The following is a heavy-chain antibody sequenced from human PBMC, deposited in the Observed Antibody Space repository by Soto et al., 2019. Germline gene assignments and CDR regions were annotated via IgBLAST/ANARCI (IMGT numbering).Heavy chain of an antibody. J-gene: IGHJ5*02. CDR3: ARHFSSPLFTVNWFDP. V-gene: IGHV4-39*01. CDR2: ISFSGTT. D-gene: IGHD3-3*01. CDR1: GDSISSTTYS. Sequence: QLQLQESGPGLVKPSETLSLTCTVSGDSISSTTYSWGWIRQPPGKGLEWIASISFSGTTYYNPSLKSRVTTSVDSSKNQRSLRLTSVTAADTDVYYCARHFSSPLFTVNWFDPWGQGTLVTVS.